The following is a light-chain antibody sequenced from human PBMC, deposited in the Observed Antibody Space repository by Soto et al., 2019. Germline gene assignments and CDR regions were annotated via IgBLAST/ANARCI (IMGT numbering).Light chain of an antibody. Sequence: QSALTQPASVSGSPGQSITISCTGTSSDVVAYTYVSWYQQHPGKAPKLMIFEVSDRPSGVSNRFSGSKSGNTASLTIAGLQAEDEADYYCRSYTTSNTLVFGGGTKLTVL. J-gene: IGLJ2*01. CDR2: EVS. CDR3: RSYTTSNTLV. CDR1: SSDVVAYTY. V-gene: IGLV2-14*01.